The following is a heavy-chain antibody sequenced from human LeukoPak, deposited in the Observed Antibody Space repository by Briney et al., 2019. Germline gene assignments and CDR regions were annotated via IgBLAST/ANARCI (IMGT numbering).Heavy chain of an antibody. V-gene: IGHV3-23*01. J-gene: IGHJ4*02. CDR2: ISGSGGST. CDR1: GFTFSSYA. Sequence: GGSLRLSCAASGFTFSSYAMSWVRQAPGKGLEWVSAISGSGGSTYYADSVKGRFTISRDNSKNTLYLQMNSLRAEDTAVYYCAKVRRSIAVAGGHYFDYWGQGTLVTVSS. CDR3: AKVRRSIAVAGGHYFDY. D-gene: IGHD6-19*01.